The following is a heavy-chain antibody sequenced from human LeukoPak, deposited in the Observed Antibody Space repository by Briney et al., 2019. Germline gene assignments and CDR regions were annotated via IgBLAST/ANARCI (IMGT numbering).Heavy chain of an antibody. D-gene: IGHD3-9*01. CDR1: GFTISGYW. J-gene: IGHJ6*03. V-gene: IGHV3-30*03. CDR3: AREGHYDILTGYSPVEYYFYYMDV. Sequence: GGSLRLSCAASGFTISGYWMTWVRQAPGKGLEWVAAISSDGVEKHYADSVKGRFTISRDNSKSTLYLQMNSLRAEDTALYYCAREGHYDILTGYSPVEYYFYYMDVWGKGTTVTVSS. CDR2: ISSDGVEK.